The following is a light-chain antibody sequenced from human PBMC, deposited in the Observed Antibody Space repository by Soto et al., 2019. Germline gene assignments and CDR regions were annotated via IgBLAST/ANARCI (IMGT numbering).Light chain of an antibody. CDR2: SNG. Sequence: QTVVTQPPSASGTPGQRVTISCSGSSSNIGSNTVSWYQQLPGKAPKLLIFSNGQRPSGVPDRFSGSKTGTSASLAISGLQSEDEGDYYCATWDDSLNGLFGGGTKLTVL. CDR1: SSNIGSNT. V-gene: IGLV1-44*01. CDR3: ATWDDSLNGL. J-gene: IGLJ2*01.